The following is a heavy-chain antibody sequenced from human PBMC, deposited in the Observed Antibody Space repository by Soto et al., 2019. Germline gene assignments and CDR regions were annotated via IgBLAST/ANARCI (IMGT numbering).Heavy chain of an antibody. CDR3: ARAIRGYSYGSTSYYFDY. V-gene: IGHV1-18*01. CDR2: ISAYNGNT. CDR1: GYTFTSYG. D-gene: IGHD5-18*01. J-gene: IGHJ4*02. Sequence: QVQLVQSGAEVKKPGASVKVSCKASGYTFTSYGISWVRQAPGQGLEWMGWISAYNGNTNYAQKLQGRVTMTTDTSTSTAYMELRSLRSDDTAVYYCARAIRGYSYGSTSYYFDYWGQGTLVTVSS.